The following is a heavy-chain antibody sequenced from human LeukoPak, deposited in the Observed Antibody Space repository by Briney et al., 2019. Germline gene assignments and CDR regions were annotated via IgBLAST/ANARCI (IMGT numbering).Heavy chain of an antibody. V-gene: IGHV3-21*01. CDR2: ISSSRSSYI. CDR3: ARDPPSFQY. J-gene: IGHJ1*01. CDR1: GFAFSSYW. Sequence: PGGSLRLSCAASGFAFSSYWMHWVRQAPGKGLEWVSTISSSRSSYIYYADSVKGRFTISRDNAKNSLYLQMNSLRAEDTAVYYCARDPPSFQYWGQGTLVTVSA.